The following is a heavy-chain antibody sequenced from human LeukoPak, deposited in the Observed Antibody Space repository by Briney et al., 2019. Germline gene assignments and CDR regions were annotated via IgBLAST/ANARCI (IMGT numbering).Heavy chain of an antibody. CDR1: GGSISSYY. Sequence: SETLSLTCTVSGGSISSYYWSWIRQPPGKGLEWIGYIYYSGSTNYSPSLKSRVTISVDTSKNQFSLKLSSVTAADTAVYYCAREGQQLVDSWYFDLWGRGTLVTVSS. CDR2: IYYSGST. CDR3: AREGQQLVDSWYFDL. D-gene: IGHD6-13*01. J-gene: IGHJ2*01. V-gene: IGHV4-59*01.